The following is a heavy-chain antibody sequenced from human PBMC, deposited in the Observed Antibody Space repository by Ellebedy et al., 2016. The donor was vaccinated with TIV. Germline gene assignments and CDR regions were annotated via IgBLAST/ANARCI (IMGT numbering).Heavy chain of an antibody. CDR3: AREKGGTAFDI. D-gene: IGHD1-26*01. Sequence: MPSETLSLTCTVSGYSISSGYFWGLFRQPPGKGLEWIGSIYHTGNTYYNPSLKSRVTISVDTSKNQFSLKLSSVTAADTALYYCAREKGGTAFDIWGLGTMVSVSS. J-gene: IGHJ3*02. V-gene: IGHV4-38-2*02. CDR2: IYHTGNT. CDR1: GYSISSGYF.